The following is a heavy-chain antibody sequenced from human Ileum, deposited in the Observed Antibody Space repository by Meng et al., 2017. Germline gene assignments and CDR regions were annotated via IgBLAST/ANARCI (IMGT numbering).Heavy chain of an antibody. CDR1: GDSISRYY. V-gene: IGHV4-59*01. Sequence: GSLRLSCTVSGDSISRYYWSWIRQPPGKGLEWIGYIYHSGSTKYNPSLKSRVTLLTDASKNQFSLKLTSVTAADTAVYYCARDARSYYVYGMDVWGQGTMVTVSS. J-gene: IGHJ6*02. D-gene: IGHD3-16*01. CDR3: ARDARSYYVYGMDV. CDR2: IYHSGST.